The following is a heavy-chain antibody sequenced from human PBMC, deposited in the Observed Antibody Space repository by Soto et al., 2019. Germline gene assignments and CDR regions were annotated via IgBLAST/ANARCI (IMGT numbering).Heavy chain of an antibody. CDR2: ISHSGSST. CDR3: AKGSWVHHGSEGGNWLDP. J-gene: IGHJ5*02. D-gene: IGHD3-10*01. Sequence: EVQLLESGGGLVQPGGSLRLSCAASGVAFSNSAMNWVRQAPGKGLEWVSGISHSGSSTHYADSVKGRFTISRDNSKNTLYLQMNSRRAEDTAVYYCAKGSWVHHGSEGGNWLDPWGQGTLVSVSS. CDR1: GVAFSNSA. V-gene: IGHV3-23*01.